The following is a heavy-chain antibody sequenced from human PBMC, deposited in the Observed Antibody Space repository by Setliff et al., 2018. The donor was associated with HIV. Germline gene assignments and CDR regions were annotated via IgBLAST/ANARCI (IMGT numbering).Heavy chain of an antibody. CDR2: ISSSSSYI. Sequence: PGGSLRLSCAASGFTFSSYSMNWVRQAPGKGLEWVSSISSSSSYIYYADSVEGRFTISRDNAKNSLYLQMNSLRAEDTAVYYCAKDRRYYYGSGSYAAETWGQGTLVTVSS. D-gene: IGHD3-10*01. J-gene: IGHJ5*02. CDR3: AKDRRYYYGSGSYAAET. CDR1: GFTFSSYS. V-gene: IGHV3-21*01.